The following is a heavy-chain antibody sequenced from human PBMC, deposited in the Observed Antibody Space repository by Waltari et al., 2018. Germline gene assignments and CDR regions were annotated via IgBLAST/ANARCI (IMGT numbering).Heavy chain of an antibody. J-gene: IGHJ4*02. CDR2: IHHSGST. Sequence: QVQLQQWGAGLLKPSATLSLPCAVYGGSFSGYYWTWIRPPPGRGMEWMWDIHHSGSTNYNPSLKSRVTISVDTSKNQFSLKLSSVTAADTAVYYCARSGPKRDRNVHRGRGWYYFDYWGQGTLVTVSS. CDR1: GGSFSGYY. V-gene: IGHV4-34*01. CDR3: ARSGPKRDRNVHRGRGWYYFDY. D-gene: IGHD1-1*01.